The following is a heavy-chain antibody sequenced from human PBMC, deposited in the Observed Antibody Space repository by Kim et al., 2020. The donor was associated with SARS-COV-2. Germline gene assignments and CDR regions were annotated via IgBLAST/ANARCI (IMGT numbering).Heavy chain of an antibody. J-gene: IGHJ4*02. CDR3: ARSHSRSYLGAFDY. CDR2: IYYSGST. Sequence: SETLSLTCTVSGGSISSSSYYWGWIRQPPGKGLEWIGSIYYSGSTYYNPSLKSRVTISVDTSKNQFSLKLSSVTAADTAVYYCARSHSRSYLGAFDYWGQGTLVTVSS. V-gene: IGHV4-39*07. D-gene: IGHD1-26*01. CDR1: GGSISSSSYY.